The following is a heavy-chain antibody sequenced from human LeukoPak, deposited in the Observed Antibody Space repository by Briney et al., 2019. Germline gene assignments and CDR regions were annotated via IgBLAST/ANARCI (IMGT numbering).Heavy chain of an antibody. CDR1: GYTFTRHY. J-gene: IGHJ3*02. V-gene: IGHV1-46*01. D-gene: IGHD2-8*01. Sequence: ASVKVSCKASGYTFTRHYMNWVRQAPGQGLEWMGKINPSSGGTGYAQKFQGRVTMTRDTSTSTVYMELTSLRSEDMAVYYCARDGLYCTNGVCSSDIWGQGTLVTVSS. CDR2: INPSSGGT. CDR3: ARDGLYCTNGVCSSDI.